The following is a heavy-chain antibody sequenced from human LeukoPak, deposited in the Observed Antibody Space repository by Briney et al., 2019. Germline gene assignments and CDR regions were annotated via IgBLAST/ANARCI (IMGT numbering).Heavy chain of an antibody. D-gene: IGHD6-6*01. J-gene: IGHJ6*03. Sequence: PGGSLRLSCAASGFTFSSYDMHWVRQATGKGLEWVSAIGTAGDTYYPGSVKGRFTISRENAKNSLYLQMNSLRAEDTAVYYCARTGWVGAGGSSSSSFRNYYYYMDVWGKGTTVTVSS. CDR1: GFTFSSYD. V-gene: IGHV3-13*01. CDR3: ARTGWVGAGGSSSSSFRNYYYYMDV. CDR2: IGTAGDT.